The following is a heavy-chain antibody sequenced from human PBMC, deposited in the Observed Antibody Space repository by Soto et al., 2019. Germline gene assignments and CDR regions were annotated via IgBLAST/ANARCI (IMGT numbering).Heavy chain of an antibody. Sequence: QITLKESGPTLVKPTQTLTLTCTFSGFSLSTSGVGVGWIRQPPGKALEWLALIYWDDDNRYSPSLKSRLTVTKDTSKNQVVLTTTNMDPVNTATYYCANIASYYQFDWFDPWGQGTLVTVSS. CDR1: GFSLSTSGVG. CDR2: IYWDDDN. CDR3: ANIASYYQFDWFDP. J-gene: IGHJ5*02. D-gene: IGHD3-10*01. V-gene: IGHV2-5*02.